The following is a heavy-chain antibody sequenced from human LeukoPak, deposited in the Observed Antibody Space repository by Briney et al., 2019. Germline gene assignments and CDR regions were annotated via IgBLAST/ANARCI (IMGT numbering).Heavy chain of an antibody. CDR3: ARVPLPAYYDFWSGYLDAFDI. CDR1: GYTFTSYG. D-gene: IGHD3-3*01. V-gene: IGHV1-18*01. J-gene: IGHJ3*02. CDR2: ISAYNGNT. Sequence: ASVKVSCKASGYTFTSYGISWVRQAPGQGLEWMGWISAYNGNTNYAQKLQGRVTMTTDTSTSTAYMELRSLRSDDTVMYYCARVPLPAYYDFWSGYLDAFDIWGQGTMVTVSS.